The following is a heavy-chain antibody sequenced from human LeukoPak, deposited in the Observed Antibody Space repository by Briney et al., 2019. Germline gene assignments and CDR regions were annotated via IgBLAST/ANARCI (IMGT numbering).Heavy chain of an antibody. CDR1: GFTFSTYA. CDR2: IWPDRSKK. V-gene: IGHV3-30*02. CDR3: AKISSSAESNFDY. J-gene: IGHJ4*02. D-gene: IGHD6-25*01. Sequence: PGGSLRLSCAASGFTFSTYAMHWVRQAPGKGLEWVAFIWPDRSKKYYADSVKGRFAISRENSKNTVYLQMNDLRPEDTALYFCAKISSSAESNFDYWGQGTLLTVSS.